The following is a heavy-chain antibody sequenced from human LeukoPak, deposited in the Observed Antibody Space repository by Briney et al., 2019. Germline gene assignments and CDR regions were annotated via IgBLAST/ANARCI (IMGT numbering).Heavy chain of an antibody. Sequence: ASVKVSCKASGYTFTSYGISWVRQAPGQGLEWMGWISAYNGNTNYAQKLQGRVTMTTDTSTSTAYMELRSLRSDDTAVYYCARVLTHYDSSGYNGFDPWGQGTLVTVSS. CDR1: GYTFTSYG. D-gene: IGHD3-22*01. J-gene: IGHJ5*02. CDR2: ISAYNGNT. V-gene: IGHV1-18*01. CDR3: ARVLTHYDSSGYNGFDP.